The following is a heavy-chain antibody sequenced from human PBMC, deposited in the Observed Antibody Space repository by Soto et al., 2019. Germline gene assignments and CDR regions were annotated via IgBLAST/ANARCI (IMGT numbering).Heavy chain of an antibody. CDR2: INSDGSTT. V-gene: IGHV3-74*01. J-gene: IGHJ4*02. CDR1: GITFNSNW. Sequence: PGGSLRLSCVVSGITFNSNWMHWVRQAPGKGLVWVSRINSDGSTTSYADSVRGRFTISRDNAKNTLYLQMNSLRVEDTALYYCVRDERYASSSRFDYWGRGT. D-gene: IGHD6-6*01. CDR3: VRDERYASSSRFDY.